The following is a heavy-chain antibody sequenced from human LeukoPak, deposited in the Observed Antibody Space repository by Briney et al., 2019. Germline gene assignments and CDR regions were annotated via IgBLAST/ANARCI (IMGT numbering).Heavy chain of an antibody. D-gene: IGHD6-19*01. CDR1: GGTFSSYA. CDR2: IIPIFGTA. V-gene: IGHV1-69*13. CDR3: ASFKDQRATWLGGYFDY. Sequence: ASVKVSCKASGGTFSSYAISWVRQAPGQGLEWMGGIIPIFGTANYAQKFQGRVTITADESTSTAYMELSSLGSEDTAVYYCASFKDQRATWLGGYFDYWGQGTLVTVSS. J-gene: IGHJ4*02.